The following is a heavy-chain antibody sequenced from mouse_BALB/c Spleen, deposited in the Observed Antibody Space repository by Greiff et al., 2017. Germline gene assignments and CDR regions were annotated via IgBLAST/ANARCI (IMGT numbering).Heavy chain of an antibody. V-gene: IGHV1-54*01. Sequence: VQLQQSGAELVRPGTSVKVSCKASGYAFTNYLIEWVKQRPGQGLEWIGVINPGSGGTNYNEKFKGKATLTADKSSSTAYMQLSSLTSDDSAVYFCARQKYGNGYAMDDWGQGTSVTVSS. CDR3: ARQKYGNGYAMDD. CDR2: INPGSGGT. D-gene: IGHD2-10*02. J-gene: IGHJ4*01. CDR1: GYAFTNYL.